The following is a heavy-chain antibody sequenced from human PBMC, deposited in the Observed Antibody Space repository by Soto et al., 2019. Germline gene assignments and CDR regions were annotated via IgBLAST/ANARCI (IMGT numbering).Heavy chain of an antibody. V-gene: IGHV1-3*01. J-gene: IGHJ4*02. D-gene: IGHD2-21*02. Sequence: ASVKVSCKASGYTFTSYAMHWVRQAPGQRLEWMGWINAGNGNTKYSQKFQGRVTITRDTSASTAYMELSSLRSEDTAVYYCARSIGGVPAADYWGEGTLVTVP. CDR2: INAGNGNT. CDR1: GYTFTSYA. CDR3: ARSIGGVPAADY.